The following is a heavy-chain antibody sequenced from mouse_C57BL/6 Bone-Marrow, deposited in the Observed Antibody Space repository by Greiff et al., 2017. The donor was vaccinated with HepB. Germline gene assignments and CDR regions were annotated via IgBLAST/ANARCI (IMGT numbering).Heavy chain of an antibody. Sequence: EVQGVESGAGLVKPGGSLKLSCAASGFTFSSYAMSWVRQTPEKRLEWVAYISSGGDYIYYADTVKGRFTISRANARNTLYLQMSSLKSEDTAMYYCTIDPRVLLKAYWGQGTLVTVSA. CDR2: ISSGGDYI. CDR3: TIDPRVLLKAY. V-gene: IGHV5-9-1*02. D-gene: IGHD2-12*01. J-gene: IGHJ3*01. CDR1: GFTFSSYA.